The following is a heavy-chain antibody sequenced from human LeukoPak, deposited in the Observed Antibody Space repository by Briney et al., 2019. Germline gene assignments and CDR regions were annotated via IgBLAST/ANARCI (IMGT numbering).Heavy chain of an antibody. Sequence: GGSLRLSCAASGFTFNIYAMHWVRQVPGKGLEWVANINQDGSEKYYVDSVKGRFTISRDNAKNSLYLQMNSLRDEDTAVYYCARDGVRDGLYFDYWGQGTLVTVSS. V-gene: IGHV3-7*01. CDR2: INQDGSEK. CDR1: GFTFNIYA. D-gene: IGHD5-24*01. CDR3: ARDGVRDGLYFDY. J-gene: IGHJ4*02.